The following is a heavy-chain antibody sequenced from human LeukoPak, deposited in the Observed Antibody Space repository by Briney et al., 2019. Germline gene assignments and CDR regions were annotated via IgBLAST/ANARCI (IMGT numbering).Heavy chain of an antibody. CDR2: IVPIFGTA. CDR1: GGTFSSYA. D-gene: IGHD3-9*01. CDR3: AREGYDILTGYHYGQNWFDP. J-gene: IGHJ5*02. Sequence: SVKVSCKASGGTFSSYAISWVRQAPGQGLEWMGGIVPIFGTANYAQKFQGRVTITADESTSTAYMELSSLRSEDTAVYYCAREGYDILTGYHYGQNWFDPWGQGTLVTVSS. V-gene: IGHV1-69*13.